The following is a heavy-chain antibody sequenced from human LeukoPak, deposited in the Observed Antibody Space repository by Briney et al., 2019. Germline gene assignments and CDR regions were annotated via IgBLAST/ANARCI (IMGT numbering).Heavy chain of an antibody. CDR1: GFTFSSYS. V-gene: IGHV3-23*01. CDR2: ISGSGGST. J-gene: IGHJ4*02. CDR3: AKVRLLWFGESVDY. Sequence: GGSLRLSCAASGFTFSSYSMNWVRQAPGKGLEWVSGISGSGGSTYYADSVKGRFTISRDNSKNTLYLQMNSLRAEDTAVYYCAKVRLLWFGESVDYWGQGTLVTVSS. D-gene: IGHD3-10*01.